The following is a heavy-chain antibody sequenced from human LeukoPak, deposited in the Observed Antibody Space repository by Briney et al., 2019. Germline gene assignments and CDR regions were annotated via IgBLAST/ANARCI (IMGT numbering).Heavy chain of an antibody. J-gene: IGHJ4*02. CDR1: GFTFSSYA. V-gene: IGHV3-23*01. Sequence: GGSLRLSCAASGFTFSSYAMSWVRQAPGKGLEWGSAISGSGGSTYYADSVKGRFTISRDNSKNTLYPQMNSLRADDTAVYYCLQPPSAYSSIDYWGQGTLVTVSS. D-gene: IGHD6-13*01. CDR2: ISGSGGST. CDR3: LQPPSAYSSIDY.